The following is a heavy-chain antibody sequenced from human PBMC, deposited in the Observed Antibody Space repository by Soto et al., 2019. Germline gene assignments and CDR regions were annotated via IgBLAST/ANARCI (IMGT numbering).Heavy chain of an antibody. D-gene: IGHD2-2*01. J-gene: IGHJ5*02. CDR1: GYTFSSYG. CDR3: ARVVPGAEAWFGP. Sequence: VASVKVSFKTSGYTFSSYGITWVRQAPGQPLEWLGWISLYSDGTNYAQKFQGRVSMTTDTSKTTAYMELRSLRSDDTAVYYCARVVPGAEAWFGPWGQGTLVTVSS. CDR2: ISLYSDGT. V-gene: IGHV1-18*01.